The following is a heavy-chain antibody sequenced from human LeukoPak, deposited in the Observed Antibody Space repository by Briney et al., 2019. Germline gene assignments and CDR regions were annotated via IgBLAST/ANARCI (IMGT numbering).Heavy chain of an antibody. J-gene: IGHJ4*02. Sequence: SGPTLVNPTQTLTLTCTFSGFSLSTSGVGVGWIRQPPGKALEWLALIYWDDDKRYSPSLKSRLTITKDTSKNQVVLTMTNVDPVDTATYYCAHTIAMVRGVITHYFDYWGQGTLITVSS. CDR3: AHTIAMVRGVITHYFDY. CDR1: GFSLSTSGVG. V-gene: IGHV2-5*02. CDR2: IYWDDDK. D-gene: IGHD3-10*01.